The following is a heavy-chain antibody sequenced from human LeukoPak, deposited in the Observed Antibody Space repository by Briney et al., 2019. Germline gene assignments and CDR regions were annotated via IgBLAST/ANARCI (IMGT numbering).Heavy chain of an antibody. Sequence: GGSLRLSCAASGFTFTTYPMGWVRQAPGKGLEWVSAISASGGGTYYADSVKGRFTLSRDNSRSTVFRQRSSLGAEDTAVYYCAIAPYCPNDVGRYFDYWGQGILVTVSS. CDR2: ISASGGGT. V-gene: IGHV3-23*01. D-gene: IGHD2-8*01. CDR3: AIAPYCPNDVGRYFDY. J-gene: IGHJ4*02. CDR1: GFTFTTYP.